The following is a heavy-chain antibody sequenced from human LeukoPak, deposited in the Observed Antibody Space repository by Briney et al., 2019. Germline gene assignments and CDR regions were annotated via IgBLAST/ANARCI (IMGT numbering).Heavy chain of an antibody. CDR3: ARARSQQWLVPRY. Sequence: GGSLRLSCAASGFTFSSYCMSWVRQTPGKGLEWVANIKQDGSENYYLDSVKGRFTISRDNAKNSLYLQMNSLRAEDTAVYYCARARSQQWLVPRYWGQGTLVTVSS. J-gene: IGHJ4*02. CDR2: IKQDGSEN. CDR1: GFTFSSYC. V-gene: IGHV3-7*01. D-gene: IGHD6-19*01.